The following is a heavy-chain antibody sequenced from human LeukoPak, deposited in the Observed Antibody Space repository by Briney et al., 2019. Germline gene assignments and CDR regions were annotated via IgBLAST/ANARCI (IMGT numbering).Heavy chain of an antibody. CDR3: ARHRNYYYYGMDV. V-gene: IGHV4-59*08. J-gene: IGHJ6*02. Sequence: PSETLSLTCTVSGGSISSYYWSWIRQPPGKGLEWIGYIYYRGNTNYNPSLKSRVTISVDTSKNQCSLKLSSVTAADTAVYYCARHRNYYYYGMDVWGQGTTVTVSS. CDR2: IYYRGNT. CDR1: GGSISSYY.